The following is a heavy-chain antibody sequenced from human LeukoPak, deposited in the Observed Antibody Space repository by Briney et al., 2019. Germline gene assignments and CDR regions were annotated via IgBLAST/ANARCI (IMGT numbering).Heavy chain of an antibody. CDR1: GDSVASNSAG. CDR2: TYYRSKWYN. D-gene: IGHD6-19*01. Sequence: SQTLSLTCVISGDSVASNSAGWNWIRQSPSRGLEWLGRTYYRSKWYNEYAVSVKSRMTINQDTSKNQFSLQLNYVTPEDTAVYYRVKGKQWLEYWGQGTLVTVSS. J-gene: IGHJ4*02. V-gene: IGHV6-1*01. CDR3: VKGKQWLEY.